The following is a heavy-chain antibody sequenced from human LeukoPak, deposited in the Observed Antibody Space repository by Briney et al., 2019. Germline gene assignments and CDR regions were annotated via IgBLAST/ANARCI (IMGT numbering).Heavy chain of an antibody. D-gene: IGHD3-9*01. J-gene: IGHJ6*03. CDR2: ISGSGGST. CDR1: GFTFSSYG. Sequence: PGRSLRLSCAASGFTFSSYGMHWVRQAPGKGLEWVSAISGSGGSTYYADSVKGRFTISRDNSKNTLYLQMNSLRAEDTAVYYCANENFDWLSSTVYYYMDVWGKGTTVTVSS. CDR3: ANENFDWLSSTVYYYMDV. V-gene: IGHV3-23*01.